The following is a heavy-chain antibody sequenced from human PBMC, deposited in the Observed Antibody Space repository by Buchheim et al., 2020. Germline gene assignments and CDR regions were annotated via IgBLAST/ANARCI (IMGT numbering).Heavy chain of an antibody. Sequence: QVQLHESGPGLVKPSETLSLTCNVSGGSMDNYYWIWIRQPPGKGLEWVGYIHYSGSTHYNPSLKGRLSMSVDTSKNQFSLRLSSVTAADTAIYYCARRWGQNFDYWGQG. CDR2: IHYSGST. V-gene: IGHV4-59*01. CDR3: ARRWGQNFDY. J-gene: IGHJ4*02. D-gene: IGHD7-27*01. CDR1: GGSMDNYY.